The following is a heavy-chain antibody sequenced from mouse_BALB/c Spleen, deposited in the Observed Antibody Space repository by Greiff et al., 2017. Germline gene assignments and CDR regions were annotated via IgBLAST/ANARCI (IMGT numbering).Heavy chain of an antibody. CDR2: ISYSGST. Sequence: EVKLQESGPGLVKPSQSLSLTCTVTGYSITSDYAWNWIRQFPGNQLEWMGYISYSGSTSYNPSLKSRISITRDTSKNQFFLQLNSVTTEDTATYYCARGGWCPFDYWGQGTTLTVSS. V-gene: IGHV3-2*02. CDR1: GYSITSDYA. CDR3: ARGGWCPFDY. J-gene: IGHJ2*01. D-gene: IGHD1-1*02.